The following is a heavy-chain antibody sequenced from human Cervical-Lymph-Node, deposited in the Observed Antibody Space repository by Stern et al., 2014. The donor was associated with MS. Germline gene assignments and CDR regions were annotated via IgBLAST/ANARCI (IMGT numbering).Heavy chain of an antibody. J-gene: IGHJ4*02. CDR1: GFSLSTSGLG. CDR3: AHRTAGPFDY. V-gene: IGHV2-5*02. CDR2: IYWDDQK. Sequence: LKESGPALVKPTQTLTLTCTFSGFSLSTSGLGVGWIRQPPGEALEWLDYIYWDDQKRYSPSLKSRLTITKDTSKNQVVLTLTNVDPVDTATYYCAHRTAGPFDYWGQGTLVTVSS.